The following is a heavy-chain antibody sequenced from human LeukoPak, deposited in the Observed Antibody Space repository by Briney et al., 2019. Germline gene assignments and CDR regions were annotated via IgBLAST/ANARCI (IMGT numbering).Heavy chain of an antibody. Sequence: SETLSLTCAVYGGSFSGYYWSWIRQPPGKGLEWIGEINHSGSTNYNPSLKSRVTISVDTSKNQFSQKLSSVTAADTAVYYCASQGALGAFDIWGQGTMVTVSS. CDR3: ASQGALGAFDI. J-gene: IGHJ3*02. V-gene: IGHV4-34*01. D-gene: IGHD3-16*01. CDR1: GGSFSGYY. CDR2: INHSGST.